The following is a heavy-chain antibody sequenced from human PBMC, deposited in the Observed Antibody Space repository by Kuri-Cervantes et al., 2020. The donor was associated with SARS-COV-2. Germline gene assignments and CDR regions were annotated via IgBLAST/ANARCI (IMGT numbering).Heavy chain of an antibody. CDR2: ISYDGSNK. D-gene: IGHD2-21*02. CDR3: AKVCGGDCYLDY. V-gene: IGHV3-30*18. CDR1: GFTFSSYG. J-gene: IGHJ4*02. Sequence: GESLKISCAASGFTFSSYGMHWVRQAPGKGLEWVAVISYDGSNKYYADSVKGRFTISRDNSKNTLYLQMNSLRAEDTAVYYCAKVCGGDCYLDYWGQGTLVTVSS.